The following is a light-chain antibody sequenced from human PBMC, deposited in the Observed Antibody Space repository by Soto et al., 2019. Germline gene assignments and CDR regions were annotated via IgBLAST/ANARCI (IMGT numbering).Light chain of an antibody. J-gene: IGKJ1*01. V-gene: IGKV3-20*01. CDR1: QSVSSY. CDR3: QQYAGSPRT. Sequence: ESGLAGSTNSLSLSPRESATLSCRASQSVSSYLAWYQQKPGQAPRLLIYGASSRATGIPDRFSGSGSGTDFTLTISRLEPEDFAVYYCQQYAGSPRTFGQGTKVDIK. CDR2: GAS.